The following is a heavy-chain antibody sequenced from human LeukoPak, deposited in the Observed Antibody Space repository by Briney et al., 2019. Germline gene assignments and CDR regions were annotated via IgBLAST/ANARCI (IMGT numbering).Heavy chain of an antibody. V-gene: IGHV3-53*01. CDR3: ARERYGNYN. CDR2: IYSGGST. J-gene: IGHJ4*02. D-gene: IGHD4-11*01. Sequence: GGSLRLSCAASGFTVSSNYMSWVRQAPGKGLEWVSVIYSGGSTYYADSVKGRFTISRDNAKNSLFLQMNSLRAEDTAVYYCARERYGNYNWGQGTLVTVSS. CDR1: GFTVSSNY.